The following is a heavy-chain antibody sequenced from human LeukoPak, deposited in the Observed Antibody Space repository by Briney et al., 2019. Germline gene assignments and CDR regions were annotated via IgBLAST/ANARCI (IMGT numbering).Heavy chain of an antibody. CDR2: INHSGST. D-gene: IGHD6-13*01. V-gene: IGHV4-34*01. CDR3: AGIAAAYYYFDY. CDR1: GGSFSGYY. J-gene: IGHJ4*02. Sequence: SETLSLTCAVYGGSFSGYYWSWIRQLPGKGLEWIGEINHSGSTNYNPSLKSRVTISVDTSKNQFSLKLSSVTAADTAVYYCAGIAAAYYYFDYWGQGTLVTVPS.